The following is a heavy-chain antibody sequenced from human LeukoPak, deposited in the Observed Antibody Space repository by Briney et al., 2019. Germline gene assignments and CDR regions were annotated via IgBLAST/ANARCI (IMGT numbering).Heavy chain of an antibody. Sequence: GGTLRLSCAASGFTFSTYSMNWVRQAPGKGLEWVSPISSTSTYIYYADSVKGRFTISRDNAKNSLYLQMNNLRAADTAVYYCARWDRFHGVWGQGTLVTVSS. V-gene: IGHV3-21*01. J-gene: IGHJ4*02. D-gene: IGHD1-14*01. CDR3: ARWDRFHGV. CDR2: ISSTSTYI. CDR1: GFTFSTYS.